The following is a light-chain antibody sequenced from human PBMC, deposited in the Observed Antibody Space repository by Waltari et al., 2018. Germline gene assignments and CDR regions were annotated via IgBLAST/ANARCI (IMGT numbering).Light chain of an antibody. CDR1: SSNIGSEP. CDR3: GGWDSSLRAGV. Sequence: QSVLTQPPSISAAPGQRVTISCSGSSSNIGSEPVSWYLQLPGTAPKVLILDDNKRPSGGPGRISASKPGTSATLDITGLQTGDEAVYYCGGWDSSLRAGVFGGGTKVTV. J-gene: IGLJ3*02. CDR2: DDN. V-gene: IGLV1-51*01.